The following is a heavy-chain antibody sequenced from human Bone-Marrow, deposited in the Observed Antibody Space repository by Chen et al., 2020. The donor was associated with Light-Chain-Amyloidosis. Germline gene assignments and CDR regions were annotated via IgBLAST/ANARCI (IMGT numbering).Heavy chain of an antibody. CDR3: AKDSAIRGLIYAMNV. J-gene: IGHJ6*02. V-gene: IGHV1-2*04. CDR2: INPDTGGT. CDR1: GYTFTDFY. D-gene: IGHD3-10*01. Sequence: QVQMVQSGAEVKEPGASIKVSCKTSGYTFTDFYIHWVRQAPGQGLEWMAWINPDTGGTRYAQKFQGWITVTRATSTRTVYMELSRLRAGNTAVYYCAKDSAIRGLIYAMNVWGQGTTVNVSS.